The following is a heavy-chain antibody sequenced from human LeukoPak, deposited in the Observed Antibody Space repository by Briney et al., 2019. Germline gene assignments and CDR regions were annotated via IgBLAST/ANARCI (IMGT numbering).Heavy chain of an antibody. J-gene: IGHJ3*02. V-gene: IGHV4-4*02. Sequence: PSETLSLTCAVSGGSIINSNWWSWVRQPPGKGLEWIGEIDHSGSTNYNPSLKSRVTISVDASKNQFSLKLSSVTAADTAVYYCARGRRKKYYYDSSGPAGVAFDIWGQGTMVTVSS. CDR1: GGSIINSNW. D-gene: IGHD3-22*01. CDR3: ARGRRKKYYYDSSGPAGVAFDI. CDR2: IDHSGST.